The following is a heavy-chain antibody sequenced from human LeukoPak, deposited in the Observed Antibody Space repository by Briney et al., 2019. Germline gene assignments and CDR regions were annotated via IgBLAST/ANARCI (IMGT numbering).Heavy chain of an antibody. Sequence: GGSLRLSCAASGFTFSSYWMSWVRQAPGKGLEWVSFISSSGSTIYYADSVKGRFTISRDNARNSLFLQMNSLRVEDTAVYYCARDVSAYLGASDIWGQGTMVTVSS. J-gene: IGHJ3*02. D-gene: IGHD7-27*01. CDR2: ISSSGSTI. V-gene: IGHV3-48*04. CDR3: ARDVSAYLGASDI. CDR1: GFTFSSYW.